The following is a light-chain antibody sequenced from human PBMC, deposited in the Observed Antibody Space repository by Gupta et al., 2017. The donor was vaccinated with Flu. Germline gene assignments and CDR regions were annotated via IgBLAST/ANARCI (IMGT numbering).Light chain of an antibody. Sequence: QSALTQPVSVSGSPAQSITLSCTGTSSDVGRSDSVSWYQQHPDDAPKLIIYDVTNRPPGVSSRFSGSKSGNTASLTISGLQAEDESDYYCSSYTSTGSFYVFGTGTKVTVL. CDR3: SSYTSTGSFYV. CDR2: DVT. CDR1: SSDVGRSDS. J-gene: IGLJ1*01. V-gene: IGLV2-14*01.